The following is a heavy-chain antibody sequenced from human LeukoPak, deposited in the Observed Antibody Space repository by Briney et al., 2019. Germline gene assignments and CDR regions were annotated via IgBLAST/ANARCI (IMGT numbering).Heavy chain of an antibody. V-gene: IGHV3-33*01. J-gene: IGHJ4*02. Sequence: PGGSLRLSCAASGFTVSNYGMHWVRQAPGKGLEWVAAIWYDGSNKYHGDSVKGRFTISRDNSKNTLYLQMNSLRAEDTAAYYCARAGYGDPHFDFWGQGTLVTVSS. CDR3: ARAGYGDPHFDF. D-gene: IGHD4-17*01. CDR2: IWYDGSNK. CDR1: GFTVSNYG.